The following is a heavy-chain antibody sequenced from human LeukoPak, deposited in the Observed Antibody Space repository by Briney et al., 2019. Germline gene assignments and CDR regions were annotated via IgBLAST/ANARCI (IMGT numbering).Heavy chain of an antibody. V-gene: IGHV4-61*02. CDR3: ARGWSSGLLDWFDP. Sequence: SETLSLTCTVSGGSISSGSYYWSWIRQPAGKGLEWIGRIYTSGSTNYNPSLKSRVTISVDTSKNQFSLKLSSVAAADTAVYYCARGWSSGLLDWFDPWGQGTLVTVSS. CDR1: GGSISSGSYY. D-gene: IGHD6-19*01. J-gene: IGHJ5*02. CDR2: IYTSGST.